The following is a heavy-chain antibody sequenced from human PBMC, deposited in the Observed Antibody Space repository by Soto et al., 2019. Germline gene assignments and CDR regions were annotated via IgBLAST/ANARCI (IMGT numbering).Heavy chain of an antibody. CDR3: ARDVVVPAAIYYGMDV. CDR2: ISAYNGNT. D-gene: IGHD2-2*01. V-gene: IGHV1-18*04. J-gene: IGHJ6*02. Sequence: ASVKVSCKASGYTFTSYGISWVRQAPGQGLEWMGWISAYNGNTNYAQKLQGRVTMTTDTSTSTAYMELRSLRSDDTAVYYCARDVVVPAAIYYGMDVWGQGTTVTVSS. CDR1: GYTFTSYG.